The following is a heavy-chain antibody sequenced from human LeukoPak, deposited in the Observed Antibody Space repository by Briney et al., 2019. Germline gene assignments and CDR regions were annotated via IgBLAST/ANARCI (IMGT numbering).Heavy chain of an antibody. CDR2: IKQDGSEK. V-gene: IGHV3-7*03. CDR3: AKVYSSGWYFDY. Sequence: GGSLRLSCAASGFTFSSYWMNWVRQAPGKGLEWVANIKQDGSEKDYVDSVKGRFTISRDNAKNSLYLQMNSLRAEDTAVYYCAKVYSSGWYFDYWGQGTLVTVSS. J-gene: IGHJ4*02. D-gene: IGHD6-19*01. CDR1: GFTFSSYW.